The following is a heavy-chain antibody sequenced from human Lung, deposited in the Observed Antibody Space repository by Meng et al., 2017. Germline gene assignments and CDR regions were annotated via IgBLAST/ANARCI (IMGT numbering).Heavy chain of an antibody. Sequence: QLQLQDSGSGLVKPSQTLSLTCPVSGGSISSGGYSWSWIRQPPGKGLEWIGYISHSGSTYYNPSLKNRVTISVDRSKNQFSLRLTSVTAADTAVYSCARSGYCSGSSCYGSFDSWGQGTLVTSPQ. CDR1: GGSISSGGYS. D-gene: IGHD2-15*01. V-gene: IGHV4-30-2*01. CDR3: ARSGYCSGSSCYGSFDS. CDR2: ISHSGST. J-gene: IGHJ4*02.